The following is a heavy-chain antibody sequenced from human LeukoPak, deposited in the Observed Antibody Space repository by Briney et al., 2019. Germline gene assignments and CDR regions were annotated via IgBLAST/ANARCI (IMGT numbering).Heavy chain of an antibody. V-gene: IGHV3-23*01. CDR3: ARDLRAIVVTAGPDY. Sequence: GGSLRLSCAASGFIFNTNAMTWVRQAPGKGLEWVSTVTGSDGSTFYANSVKGRFTISRDNSRDTLYLQVNSLRAEDTAVYYCARDLRAIVVTAGPDYWGQGTLVTVSS. D-gene: IGHD4-23*01. CDR1: GFIFNTNA. CDR2: VTGSDGST. J-gene: IGHJ4*02.